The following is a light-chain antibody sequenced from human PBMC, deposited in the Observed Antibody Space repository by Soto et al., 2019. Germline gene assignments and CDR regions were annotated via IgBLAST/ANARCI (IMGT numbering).Light chain of an antibody. Sequence: QLVLTQPPSLSEAPRQRVTISCSGSSSNVGDNAVSWYQQLPGKSPKLLIYYDDLLPSGVSDRFSGYKSGTSASLAISGLQSEDEGDYYCAAWDDSLNGWVFGGGTKLTVL. CDR1: SSNVGDNA. J-gene: IGLJ3*02. V-gene: IGLV1-36*01. CDR2: YDD. CDR3: AAWDDSLNGWV.